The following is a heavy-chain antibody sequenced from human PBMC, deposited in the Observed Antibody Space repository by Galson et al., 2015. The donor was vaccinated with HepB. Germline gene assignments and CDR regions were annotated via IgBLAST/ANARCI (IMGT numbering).Heavy chain of an antibody. CDR2: ILPILGIA. D-gene: IGHD5-12*01. CDR3: ARDGNYMRYSGYEAPFDY. V-gene: IGHV1-69*04. Sequence: SGKSSCKASGVTFSIYAISWVRQSPGQGLEWMGRILPILGIANYAQKFQGRVTITADKSTSTAYMGLSSLRSEDTAVYYCARDGNYMRYSGYEAPFDYWGQGTLVTVSS. J-gene: IGHJ4*02. CDR1: GVTFSIYA.